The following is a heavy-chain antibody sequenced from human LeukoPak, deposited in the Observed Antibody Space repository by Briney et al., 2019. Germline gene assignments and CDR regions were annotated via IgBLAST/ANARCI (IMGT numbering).Heavy chain of an antibody. CDR1: GGSISSGSYY. CDR2: IYTSGST. D-gene: IGHD3-16*02. Sequence: SETLSLTCTVSGGSISSGSYYWRWIRQPAGKGLEWIGRIYTSGSTNYNPSLNSRVTISVDASKNQFSLKLSSVTAADTAVYYCARATWGSYRYPPHFDYWGQGTLVTASS. CDR3: ARATWGSYRYPPHFDY. J-gene: IGHJ4*02. V-gene: IGHV4-61*02.